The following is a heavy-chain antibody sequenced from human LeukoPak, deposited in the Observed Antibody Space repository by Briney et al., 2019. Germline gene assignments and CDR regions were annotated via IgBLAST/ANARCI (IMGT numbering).Heavy chain of an antibody. Sequence: PGGSLRLSCAASGFTFSSYWMHWVRQAPGKGLVWVSRINTDGSTTNYADSVKGRFTISRDNAKNMLYMQMNSLRAEDTAVYYCARDGTAAQFDYWGQGTLVSVSS. D-gene: IGHD6-13*01. CDR1: GFTFSSYW. CDR3: ARDGTAAQFDY. CDR2: INTDGSTT. J-gene: IGHJ4*02. V-gene: IGHV3-74*01.